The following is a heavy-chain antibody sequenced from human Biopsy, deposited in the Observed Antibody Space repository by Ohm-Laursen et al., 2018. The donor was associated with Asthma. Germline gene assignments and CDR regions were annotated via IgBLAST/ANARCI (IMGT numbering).Heavy chain of an antibody. CDR3: ARATSTWSQSGPHFFDH. CDR1: PGSINDYY. CDR2: VHSSGST. J-gene: IGHJ5*02. D-gene: IGHD6-13*01. V-gene: IGHV4-59*01. Sequence: PSETLSLTCPVSPGSINDYYWNWIRQFPGKGLEWIGYVHSSGSTRFNPSLKSRVTVSGDTSDDQVSLKLSSVSAADTAIYYCARATSTWSQSGPHFFDHGGPGTQVTVSS.